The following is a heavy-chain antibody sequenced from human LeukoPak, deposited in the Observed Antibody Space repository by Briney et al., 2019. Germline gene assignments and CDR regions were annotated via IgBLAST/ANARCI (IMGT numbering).Heavy chain of an antibody. D-gene: IGHD6-13*01. CDR3: ARGTSWYIDY. CDR2: ISSGGTII. CDR1: GFSFSDYY. V-gene: IGHV3-11*04. J-gene: IGHJ4*02. Sequence: GGSLRLSCAASGFSFSDYYMSWIRQAPGKGLEWVSYISSGGTIIYQADSVKGRFTISRDNARNTLYLQMNSLRAEDTTVYYCARGTSWYIDYWGQGTLVTVSS.